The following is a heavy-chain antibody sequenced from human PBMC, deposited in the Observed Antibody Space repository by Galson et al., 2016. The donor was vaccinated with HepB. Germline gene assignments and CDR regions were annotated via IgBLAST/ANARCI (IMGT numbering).Heavy chain of an antibody. Sequence: SVKVSCKASGVTFTNFSISWVRQAPGQGLEWMARIIPILGIRNYAQKFQGRMTITADTSTAMAYRELSSLTSDDSAIYFCARDAGFEINLIRGPQKEARHYLDVWGEGTTVTVSS. CDR3: ARDAGFEINLIRGPQKEARHYLDV. J-gene: IGHJ6*04. CDR1: GVTFTNFS. CDR2: IIPILGIR. V-gene: IGHV1-69*04. D-gene: IGHD3-10*01.